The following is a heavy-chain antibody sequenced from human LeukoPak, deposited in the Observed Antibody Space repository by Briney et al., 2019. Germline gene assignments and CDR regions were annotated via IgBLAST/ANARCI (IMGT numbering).Heavy chain of an antibody. CDR1: GFTFSSYA. CDR3: NCYDILTGYRPESWFDP. D-gene: IGHD3-9*01. Sequence: PGGSLRLSCAASGFTFSSYATHWVRQAPGKGLEWVAVISYDGSNKYYADSVKGRFTISRDNSKNTLYLQMNSLRAEDTAVYYCNCYDILTGYRPESWFDPWGQGTLVTVSS. J-gene: IGHJ5*02. V-gene: IGHV3-30*04. CDR2: ISYDGSNK.